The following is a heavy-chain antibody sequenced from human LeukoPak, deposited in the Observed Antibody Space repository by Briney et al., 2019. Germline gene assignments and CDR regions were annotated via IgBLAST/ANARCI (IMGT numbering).Heavy chain of an antibody. D-gene: IGHD6-13*01. CDR3: AKGFKSSSWYGYAFDI. CDR2: ISGSGGST. Sequence: GGSLRLSCAASGFTFSSYVMSWVRQAPGKGLEWVSAISGSGGSTYHADSVKGRFTISRDNSKNTLYLQMNSLRAEDTAIYYCAKGFKSSSWYGYAFDIWGQGTMVTVSS. V-gene: IGHV3-23*01. CDR1: GFTFSSYV. J-gene: IGHJ3*02.